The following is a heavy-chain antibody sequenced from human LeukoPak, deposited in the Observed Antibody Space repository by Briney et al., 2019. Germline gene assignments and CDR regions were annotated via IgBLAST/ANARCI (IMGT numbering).Heavy chain of an antibody. D-gene: IGHD3-10*01. CDR1: GGSISSSSYY. CDR3: ARNRPYYYGSGSYSL. J-gene: IGHJ4*02. Sequence: SETLSLTCTVSGGSISSSSYYWGWIRQPPGKGLEWIGSIYYSGSTYYNPSLKSRVTISVDTSKNQFSLKLSSVTAADTAVYYCARNRPYYYGSGSYSLWGQGTLVTVSS. CDR2: IYYSGST. V-gene: IGHV4-39*01.